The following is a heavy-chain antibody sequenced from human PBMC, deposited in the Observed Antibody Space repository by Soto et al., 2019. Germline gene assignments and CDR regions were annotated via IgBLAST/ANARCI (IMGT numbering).Heavy chain of an antibody. V-gene: IGHV3-23*01. CDR2: ISGSGGST. J-gene: IGHJ4*02. CDR1: GFTFSSYA. CDR3: AKVGGARGEWELQGIVNEFDY. D-gene: IGHD1-26*01. Sequence: EVQRLESGGGLVQPGGSLRLSCAASGFTFSSYAMSWVRQAPGKGLEWVPAISGSGGSTYYADSVKGRFTISRDNSKNTLYLQMNSLRAEDTAVYYCAKVGGARGEWELQGIVNEFDYWGQGTLVTVSS.